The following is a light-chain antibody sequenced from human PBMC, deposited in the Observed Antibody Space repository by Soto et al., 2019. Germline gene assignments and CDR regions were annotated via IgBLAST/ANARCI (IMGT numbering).Light chain of an antibody. Sequence: QSVLTQPPSVSAAPGQKVTISCSGSSSNVGNNYVSWYQQLPGTAPKVLLYDNSKRPSGIPDRFSGSKSGTSATLDITGLQTGDEADYYCGTWDSSLSVWMFGGGTKLTVL. J-gene: IGLJ3*02. CDR2: DNS. CDR1: SSNVGNNY. V-gene: IGLV1-51*01. CDR3: GTWDSSLSVWM.